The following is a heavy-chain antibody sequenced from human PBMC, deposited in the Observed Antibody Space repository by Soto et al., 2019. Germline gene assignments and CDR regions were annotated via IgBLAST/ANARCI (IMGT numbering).Heavy chain of an antibody. CDR1: GGSFSGYY. J-gene: IGHJ4*02. Sequence: QVQLQQWGAGLLKPSETLSLTCAVYGGSFSGYYWSWSRQPPGKGLAWIGEINHSGSTNYNPSLKRRVTIAVDTSNNPISLNLSSVTAADTEVYYCAVAARLCYWGQGTFFTVSS. CDR2: INHSGST. V-gene: IGHV4-34*01. D-gene: IGHD6-6*01. CDR3: AVAARLCY.